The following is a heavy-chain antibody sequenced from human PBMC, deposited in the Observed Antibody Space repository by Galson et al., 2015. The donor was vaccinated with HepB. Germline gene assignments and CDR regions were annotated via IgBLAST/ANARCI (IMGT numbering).Heavy chain of an antibody. CDR1: GYTFSSYS. D-gene: IGHD2-15*01. CDR3: ARGALVVVVNATQNNWFDP. CDR2: ISPDNRNA. Sequence: SVKVSCKASGYTFSSYSITWVRQAPGQGLEWMGWISPDNRNADYAHQLQGRVTMTTDTSTSTAYMELRSLRSDDTAVYYCARGALVVVVNATQNNWFDPWGQGTLVTVSS. J-gene: IGHJ5*02. V-gene: IGHV1-18*01.